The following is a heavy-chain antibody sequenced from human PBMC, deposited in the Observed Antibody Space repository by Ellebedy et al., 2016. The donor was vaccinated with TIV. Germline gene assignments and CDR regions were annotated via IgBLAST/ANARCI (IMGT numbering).Heavy chain of an antibody. CDR3: ARTQAYPPKRLARDNGMDV. CDR1: GGTFSSYA. CDR2: IIPIFGTA. D-gene: IGHD6-19*01. V-gene: IGHV1-69*13. J-gene: IGHJ6*02. Sequence: ASVKVSCKASGGTFSSYAISWVRQAPGQGLEWMGGIIPIFGTANYAQKFQGRVTITADESTSTAYMELSSLRSEDTAVYYCARTQAYPPKRLARDNGMDVWGQGTTVTVSS.